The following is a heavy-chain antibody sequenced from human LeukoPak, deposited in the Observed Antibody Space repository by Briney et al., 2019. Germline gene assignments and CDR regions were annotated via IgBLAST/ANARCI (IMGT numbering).Heavy chain of an antibody. J-gene: IGHJ6*02. CDR1: GGSISSYY. CDR2: IKYSGSA. Sequence: SETLSLTCTVSGGSISSYYWSWIRQPPGKGLEWIGHIKYSGSANYNHSLKSRVTISVDTSKNQFSLKLSSVTAADTAVYYCARGRYCSSSSCPWYYYYGMDVWGQGTTVTVSS. V-gene: IGHV4-59*01. D-gene: IGHD2-2*01. CDR3: ARGRYCSSSSCPWYYYYGMDV.